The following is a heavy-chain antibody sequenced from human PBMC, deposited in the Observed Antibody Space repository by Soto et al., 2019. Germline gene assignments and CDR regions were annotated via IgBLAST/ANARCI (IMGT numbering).Heavy chain of an antibody. V-gene: IGHV1-46*03. J-gene: IGHJ6*01. CDR3: VKGGYSGYDSPYGLDV. D-gene: IGHD5-12*01. Sequence: ASVKVSCKASGYTFTSYYMHWVRQAPGQGLEWMGIINPSGGSTSYAQKFQGRVTMTRDTSTSTVYMELSSLRSEDTAVYYCVKGGYSGYDSPYGLDVWGQGTTVTVPQ. CDR2: INPSGGST. CDR1: GYTFTSYY.